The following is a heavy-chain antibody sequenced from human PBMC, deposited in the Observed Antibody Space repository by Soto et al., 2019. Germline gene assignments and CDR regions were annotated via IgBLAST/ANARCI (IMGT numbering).Heavy chain of an antibody. Sequence: QVQLVESGGGVVQPGRSLRLSCAASGFTFSSYGMHWVRQAPGKGLEWVAVISYDGSNKYYADSVKGRFTISRDNSKKTLYLQMNSLRAEDTAVYYCAKVGYGSGWYLPGYDYWGQGTLVTVSS. CDR3: AKVGYGSGWYLPGYDY. V-gene: IGHV3-30*18. CDR2: ISYDGSNK. D-gene: IGHD6-19*01. J-gene: IGHJ4*02. CDR1: GFTFSSYG.